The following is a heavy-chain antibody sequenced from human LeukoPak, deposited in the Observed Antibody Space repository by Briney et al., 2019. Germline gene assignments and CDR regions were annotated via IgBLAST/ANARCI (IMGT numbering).Heavy chain of an antibody. Sequence: SQTLSLTCSVSGGSISSGTYYWSWIRQPPGKGLEWIGYIHHSGSTHYNPSLKSRVTISVDRSKNQFSLKLSSVTAADTAVYYCARGWYYYDSSGYVNWFDPWGQGTLVTVSS. J-gene: IGHJ5*02. D-gene: IGHD3-22*01. V-gene: IGHV4-30-2*01. CDR3: ARGWYYYDSSGYVNWFDP. CDR1: GGSISSGTYY. CDR2: IHHSGST.